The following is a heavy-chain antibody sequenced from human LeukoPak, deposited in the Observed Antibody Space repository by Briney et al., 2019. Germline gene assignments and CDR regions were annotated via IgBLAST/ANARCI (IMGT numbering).Heavy chain of an antibody. J-gene: IGHJ4*02. CDR3: ARLLAVAGTVGGGDY. CDR2: IYPGDSDT. CDR1: GYSFTSYW. V-gene: IGHV5-51*01. Sequence: GESLKISCKGSGYSFTSYWIGWVRQMPGKGLEWMGIIYPGDSDTRYSPSSQGQVTISADKSISTAYLQWSSLKASDTAMYYCARLLAVAGTVGGGDYWGQGTLVTVSS. D-gene: IGHD6-19*01.